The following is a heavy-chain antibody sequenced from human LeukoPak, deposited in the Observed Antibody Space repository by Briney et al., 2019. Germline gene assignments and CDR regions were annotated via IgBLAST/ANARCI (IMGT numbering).Heavy chain of an antibody. Sequence: SETLSLTCTVSGGSISSGDYYWSWIRQPAGKGLEWIGRIYTSGITNCNPSLKSRVFMSVDTTKNQFSLNLTSVTAADTAVYYCARVWELLRWGQGTLVTVSS. J-gene: IGHJ4*02. D-gene: IGHD1-26*01. CDR1: GGSISSGDYY. V-gene: IGHV4-61*02. CDR2: IYTSGIT. CDR3: ARVWELLR.